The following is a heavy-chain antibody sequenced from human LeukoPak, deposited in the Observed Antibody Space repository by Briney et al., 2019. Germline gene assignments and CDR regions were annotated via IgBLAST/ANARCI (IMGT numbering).Heavy chain of an antibody. CDR3: ARDVRRLQLSTYFFDF. CDR1: GYVFTSYG. V-gene: IGHV1-18*01. J-gene: IGHJ4*02. CDR2: ISSHTGDT. D-gene: IGHD4-17*01. Sequence: ASVRVSCKASGYVFTSYGISWVRQAPGQGLEWMGWISSHTGDTRYAQRFQDRVTMTTDISTTTAYLDLRSLRFDDTAVYYRARDVRRLQLSTYFFDFWGQGTLVSVSS.